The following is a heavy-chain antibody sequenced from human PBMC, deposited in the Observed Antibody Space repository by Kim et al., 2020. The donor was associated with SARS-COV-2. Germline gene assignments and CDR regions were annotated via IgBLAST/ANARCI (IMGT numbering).Heavy chain of an antibody. D-gene: IGHD3-22*01. V-gene: IGHV3-9*01. CDR1: GFTFHDYD. J-gene: IGHJ4*02. Sequence: GGSLRLSCAASGFTFHDYDMEWVRQVPGKGLEWVSLIYWKSAYIRYVDSVEGRFSISRDNTKNSVYLQMNSLRVEDTALYFCVRGKWNDNLDSSGHDYWGQGTLVTVSP. CDR2: IYWKSAYI. CDR3: VRGKWNDNLDSSGHDY.